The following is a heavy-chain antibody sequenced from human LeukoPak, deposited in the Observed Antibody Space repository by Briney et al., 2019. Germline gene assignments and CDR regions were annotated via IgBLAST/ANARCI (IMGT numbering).Heavy chain of an antibody. CDR1: GFTFSSYT. CDR3: ARDDGSYSRSPGFDN. V-gene: IGHV3-21*01. CDR2: ISSSSSYK. D-gene: IGHD1-26*01. Sequence: PGGSLRLSCAASGFTFSSYTMNWVRQAPGKGLEWVSSISSSSSYKYYADSVKGRFTISRDNAKNSLYLQMNSLRAEDTAVYYCARDDGSYSRSPGFDNWGQGTLVTVSS. J-gene: IGHJ4*02.